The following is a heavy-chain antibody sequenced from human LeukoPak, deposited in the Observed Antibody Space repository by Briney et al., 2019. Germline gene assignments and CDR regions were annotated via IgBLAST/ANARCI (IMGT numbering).Heavy chain of an antibody. D-gene: IGHD4-23*01. Sequence: PSETLSLTCAVDGGSFSGYYWSWIRQPPGKGLEWIGEINHSGSTNYNPSLKSRVTISVDTSKNQFSLKLSSVTAADTAVYYCARGWGPYGGHYFDYWGQGTLVTVSS. V-gene: IGHV4-34*01. CDR2: INHSGST. J-gene: IGHJ4*02. CDR1: GGSFSGYY. CDR3: ARGWGPYGGHYFDY.